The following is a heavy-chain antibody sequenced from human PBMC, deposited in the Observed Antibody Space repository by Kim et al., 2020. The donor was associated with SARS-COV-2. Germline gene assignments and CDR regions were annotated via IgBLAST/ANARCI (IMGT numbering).Heavy chain of an antibody. D-gene: IGHD3-16*01. CDR2: K. CDR3: ARDRLGEYGMDV. V-gene: IGHV3-33*01. J-gene: IGHJ6*02. Sequence: KYCADSVKGRLTISRTNSKNTLYLQRNSLRAEDTAVYYCARDRLGEYGMDVWGQGTTVTVSS.